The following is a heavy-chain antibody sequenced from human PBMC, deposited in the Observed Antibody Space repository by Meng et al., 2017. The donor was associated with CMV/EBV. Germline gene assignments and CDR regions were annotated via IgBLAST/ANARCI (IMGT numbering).Heavy chain of an antibody. D-gene: IGHD6-13*01. Sequence: ASVKVSCKASGYTFTGYYMHWVRQAPGQGLEWMGWINPNSGGTNYAQKFQGRVTMTRDTSISTAYMELSRLRSDDTAVYYCARGTPEGGIAAAGTHYYYYYGMDVWGQGTTVTVSS. J-gene: IGHJ6*02. CDR1: GYTFTGYY. CDR3: ARGTPEGGIAAAGTHYYYYYGMDV. V-gene: IGHV1-2*02. CDR2: INPNSGGT.